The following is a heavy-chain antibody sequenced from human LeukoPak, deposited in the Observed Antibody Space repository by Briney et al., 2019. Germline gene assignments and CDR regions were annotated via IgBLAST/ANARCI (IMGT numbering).Heavy chain of an antibody. J-gene: IGHJ4*02. CDR1: GFTFSSHR. CDR3: ARDEVTY. V-gene: IGHV3-7*01. CDR2: IKGVGSEM. Sequence: PGRSLRLSCAASGFTFSSHRMRWVRQTPGKGLEWVAHIKGVGSEMYYVDSVKGRFTISRENARNSLYLQMNSLRAEDTAMYHCARDEVTYWGQGTLVTVSS.